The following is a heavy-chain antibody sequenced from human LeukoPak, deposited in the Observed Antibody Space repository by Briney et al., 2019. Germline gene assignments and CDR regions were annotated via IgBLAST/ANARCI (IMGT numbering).Heavy chain of an antibody. V-gene: IGHV3-30-3*01. J-gene: IGHJ4*02. CDR2: ISYDGSNK. CDR3: ARDSRGLLDY. D-gene: IGHD1-26*01. Sequence: GGSLRLSCAASGFTFSSYAMPWVRQAPGKGLEWVAVISYDGSNKYYADSVKGRFTVSRDNSKNTLYLQMNSLRAEDTAVYYCARDSRGLLDYWGQGTLVTVSS. CDR1: GFTFSSYA.